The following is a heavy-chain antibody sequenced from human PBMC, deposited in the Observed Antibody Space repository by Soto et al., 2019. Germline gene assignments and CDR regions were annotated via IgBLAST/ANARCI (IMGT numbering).Heavy chain of an antibody. J-gene: IGHJ5*02. D-gene: IGHD3-16*01. Sequence: QVQLVQSGAEVKKPGASVKVSCKASRYSFPTYAIYWVRQAPGQRLQWMGWINTVNGNTHYSQKFQGRVTITRDSSASTVYMELSSLKSEDTAFYYCASGRGSMFDPWGQGTLVTVSS. V-gene: IGHV1-3*04. CDR1: RYSFPTYA. CDR2: INTVNGNT. CDR3: ASGRGSMFDP.